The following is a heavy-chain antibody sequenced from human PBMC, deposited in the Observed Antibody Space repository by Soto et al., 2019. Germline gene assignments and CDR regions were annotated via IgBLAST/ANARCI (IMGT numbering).Heavy chain of an antibody. CDR3: ATYVGYSNTCLSH. CDR2: IKAGNGDI. V-gene: IGHV1-3*01. J-gene: IGHJ4*02. CDR1: GYTFTSPA. Sequence: QVQLVQSGAEVMQPGDSVKVSGKASGYTFTSPATHWVRQAPGQRLEWMGWIKAGNGDIKYSQKFQGRVTFTTDTSANTAYMELSSLRSEDTAVYYCATYVGYSNTCLSHWGQGTLVTVPS. D-gene: IGHD6-13*01.